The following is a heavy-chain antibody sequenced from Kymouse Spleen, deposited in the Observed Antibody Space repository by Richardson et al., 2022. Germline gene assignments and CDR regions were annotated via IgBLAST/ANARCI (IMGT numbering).Heavy chain of an antibody. CDR1: GFTFSSYW. CDR3: ARDRVLRYFDWLLNYYYYGMDV. D-gene: IGHD3-9*01. J-gene: IGHJ6*02. CDR2: INSDGSST. Sequence: EVQLVESGGGLVQPGGSLRLSCAASGFTFSSYWMHWVRQAPGKGLVWVSRINSDGSSTSYADSVKGRFTISRDNAKNTLYLQMNSLRAEDTAVYYCARDRVLRYFDWLLNYYYYGMDVWGQGTTVTVSS. V-gene: IGHV3-74*01.